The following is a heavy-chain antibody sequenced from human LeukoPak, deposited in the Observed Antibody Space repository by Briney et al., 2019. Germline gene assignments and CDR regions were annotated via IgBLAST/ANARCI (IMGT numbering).Heavy chain of an antibody. J-gene: IGHJ5*01. CDR2: IKNDGSSA. V-gene: IGHV3-74*01. CDR3: AKSDWFDP. CDR1: GFTFSNYW. Sequence: GGSLRLSCATSGFTFSNYWMSWLRQVPGKGLVWVARIKNDGSSASYAESVKGRFTISRDNARSTLYLQMNSLRIDDTALYYCAKSDWFDPWGRGILVTVSS.